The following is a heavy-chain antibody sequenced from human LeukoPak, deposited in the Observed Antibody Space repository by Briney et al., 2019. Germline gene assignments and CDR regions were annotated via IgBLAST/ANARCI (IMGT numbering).Heavy chain of an antibody. CDR1: GFTFSSYA. V-gene: IGHV3-64*01. CDR2: ISSHGGST. CDR3: ASLGVTGGY. J-gene: IGHJ4*02. Sequence: QSGGSLRLSCAASGFTFSSYAMHWVRQAPGKGLEYVSAISSHGGSTYYANSVKGRFTISRDNSRNTLYLQMGSLRAEDMAVYYCASLGVTGGYWGQGTLVTVSS. D-gene: IGHD1-20*01.